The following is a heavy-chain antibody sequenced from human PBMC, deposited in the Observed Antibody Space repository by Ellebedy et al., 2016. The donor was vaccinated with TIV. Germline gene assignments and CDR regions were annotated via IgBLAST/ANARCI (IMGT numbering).Heavy chain of an antibody. J-gene: IGHJ4*02. D-gene: IGHD1-26*01. CDR3: ARVRSGSYYDY. CDR1: GYTFTSYY. CDR2: INPSGGST. V-gene: IGHV1-46*04. Sequence: ASVKVSCKASGYTFTSYYMHWARQAPGQGLEWMGIINPSGGSTSYAQKLQGGVTITRDTSASTAYMELSSLRSEDTAVYYCARVRSGSYYDYWGQGTLVTVSS.